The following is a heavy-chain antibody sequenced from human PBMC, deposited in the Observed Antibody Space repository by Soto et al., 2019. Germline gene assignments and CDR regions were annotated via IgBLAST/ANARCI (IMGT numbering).Heavy chain of an antibody. J-gene: IGHJ4*02. V-gene: IGHV5-51*01. D-gene: IGHD3-10*01. CDR1: GYSFTSYW. Sequence: GESLKISWKGSGYSFTSYWIGWVRQMPGKGLELMGIIYPGDSDTRYSPSFQGQVTISADKSIITAYLQWSSLKASDTAMYYCARHTGELQLPLDXWGQGTLVTVSX. CDR3: ARHTGELQLPLDX. CDR2: IYPGDSDT.